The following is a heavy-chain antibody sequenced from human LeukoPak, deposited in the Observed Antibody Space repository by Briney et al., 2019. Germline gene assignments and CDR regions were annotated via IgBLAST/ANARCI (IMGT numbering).Heavy chain of an antibody. D-gene: IGHD7-27*01. CDR3: ARELVSLGTGYFDL. V-gene: IGHV3-23*01. CDR2: ITGSSTWT. Sequence: PGGSLRLSCEASGFTFRTYGMTWVRQAPGKGLEWVSGITGSSTWTYYADSVRGRFTISRDNSNNTLHLQMNNLTADDTAIYYCARELVSLGTGYFDLWGRGTLVTVSS. CDR1: GFTFRTYG. J-gene: IGHJ2*01.